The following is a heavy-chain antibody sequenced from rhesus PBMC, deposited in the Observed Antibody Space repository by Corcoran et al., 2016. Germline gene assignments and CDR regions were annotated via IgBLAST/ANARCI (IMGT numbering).Heavy chain of an antibody. CDR2: MSNGGGST. Sequence: EVQLVESGGGLVQPGGSLRLSCAASGFTFSSYGMSWVRQAPGKGLEGVAYMSNGGGSTYYADSVKGRFTISRDNSKNTLSLQMNSLRAEDTAVYYCAKDRDAFDFWGQGLRVTVSS. J-gene: IGHJ3*01. V-gene: IGHV3S5*01. CDR1: GFTFSSYG. CDR3: AKDRDAFDF.